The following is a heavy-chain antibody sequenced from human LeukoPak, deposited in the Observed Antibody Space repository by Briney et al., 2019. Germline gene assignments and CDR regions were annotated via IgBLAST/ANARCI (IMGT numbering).Heavy chain of an antibody. D-gene: IGHD3-9*01. CDR1: GFTFSSYW. CDR3: ARGDFDYDILTGSGCMDV. V-gene: IGHV3-7*01. Sequence: GGSLRLSCAASGFTFSSYWMSGVRQAPGKGLEWVANIKQDGSEKYYVDSVKGRFTISRDNAKNSLYLQMNSLRAEDTAVYYCARGDFDYDILTGSGCMDVWGQGTTVTVSS. CDR2: IKQDGSEK. J-gene: IGHJ6*02.